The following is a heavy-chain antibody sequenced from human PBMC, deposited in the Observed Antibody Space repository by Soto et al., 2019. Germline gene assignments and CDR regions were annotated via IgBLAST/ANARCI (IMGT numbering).Heavy chain of an antibody. CDR1: GGTFSSYT. CDR2: IIPILGIA. J-gene: IGHJ1*01. Sequence: ASVKVSCKASGGTFSSYTISWVRQAPGQGLEWMGRIIPILGIANYAQKFQGRVTITADKSTSTAYMELSSLRSEDTAVYYCAGDGDSSGYYPRGTLFQHWGQGILVTVSS. D-gene: IGHD3-22*01. V-gene: IGHV1-69*04. CDR3: AGDGDSSGYYPRGTLFQH.